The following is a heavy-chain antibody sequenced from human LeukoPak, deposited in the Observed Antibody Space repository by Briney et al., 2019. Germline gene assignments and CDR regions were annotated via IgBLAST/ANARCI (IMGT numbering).Heavy chain of an antibody. V-gene: IGHV1-69*13. CDR2: IIPIFGTA. Sequence: SVKVSCKASGGTFSSYAISWVRQAPGQGLEWMGGIIPIFGTANYAQKFQGRVTITADESTSTAYMELSSLRSEDTAVYYCARVVSPENWFDPWGQGTLVTVPS. D-gene: IGHD5/OR15-5a*01. J-gene: IGHJ5*02. CDR3: ARVVSPENWFDP. CDR1: GGTFSSYA.